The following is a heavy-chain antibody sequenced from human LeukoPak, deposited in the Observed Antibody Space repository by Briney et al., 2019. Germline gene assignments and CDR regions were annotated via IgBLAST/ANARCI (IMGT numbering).Heavy chain of an antibody. D-gene: IGHD6-19*01. CDR3: ARWLHETRWLGW. CDR1: GDRVSTNSAA. Sequence: QTLSLTCAIPGDRVSTNSAAWSCIRQSPSRGLEWLRRVFYMSERSTDYPLTAEGPITVNPDTSNNQFSLHLNSVTPEDTAVYYCARWLHETRWLGWGGQRPLATVSS. J-gene: IGHJ4*02. CDR2: VFYMSERST. V-gene: IGHV6-1*01.